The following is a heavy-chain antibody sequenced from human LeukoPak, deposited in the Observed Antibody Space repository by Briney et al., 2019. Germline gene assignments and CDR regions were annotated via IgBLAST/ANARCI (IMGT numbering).Heavy chain of an antibody. CDR1: GFSFSKFA. Sequence: PGGSLRLSCAASGFSFSKFAMHWVRQAPGRGPESVSGISYNGDGTYYANSVKGRFTISRDNSKKTLYLQVGSLRVEDMGVYYCARRHFWSGYTYQDYFYYMDVWGKGTAVTVSS. CDR3: ARRHFWSGYTYQDYFYYMDV. J-gene: IGHJ6*03. CDR2: ISYNGDGT. D-gene: IGHD3-3*02. V-gene: IGHV3-64*01.